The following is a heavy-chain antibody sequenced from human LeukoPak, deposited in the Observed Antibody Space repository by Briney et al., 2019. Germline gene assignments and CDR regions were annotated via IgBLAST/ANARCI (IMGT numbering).Heavy chain of an antibody. V-gene: IGHV3-48*03. Sequence: GGSLRLSCAASGFTFSSYEMNWFRQAPGKGLEWVSYISSSGSTIYYADSVKGRFTISRDNAKNSLYLQMNSLRAEDTAVYYCARDGDYGDYPDYWGQGTLVTVSS. D-gene: IGHD4-17*01. CDR2: ISSSGSTI. CDR1: GFTFSSYE. J-gene: IGHJ4*02. CDR3: ARDGDYGDYPDY.